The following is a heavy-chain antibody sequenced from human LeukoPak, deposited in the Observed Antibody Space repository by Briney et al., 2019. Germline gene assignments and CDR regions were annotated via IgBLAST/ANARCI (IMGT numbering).Heavy chain of an antibody. J-gene: IGHJ6*02. V-gene: IGHV3-23*01. CDR2: ISGSGGST. Sequence: PGGSLRLSCAASGFTFSSYAMSWVRHAPGKGLEWVSAISGSGGSTYYADSVKGRFTISRDNSKNTLYLQMNSLRDEDTAVYYCARIRLYAMDVWGQGTTVTVSS. CDR1: GFTFSSYA. CDR3: ARIRLYAMDV.